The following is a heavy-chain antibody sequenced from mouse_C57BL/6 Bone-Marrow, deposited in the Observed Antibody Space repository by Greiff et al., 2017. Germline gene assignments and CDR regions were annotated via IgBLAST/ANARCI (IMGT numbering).Heavy chain of an antibody. V-gene: IGHV1-81*01. J-gene: IGHJ3*01. CDR2: IYPRSGNT. CDR3: AFLPLLRPFWFAY. CDR1: GYTFTSYG. D-gene: IGHD1-2*01. Sequence: QVQLQQSGAELARPGASVKLSCKASGYTFTSYGISWVKQRTGQGLEWIGEIYPRSGNTYYNEKFKGKATLTADKSSSTAYMELRNLTSEDSAVYFCAFLPLLRPFWFAYWGQGTLVTVSA.